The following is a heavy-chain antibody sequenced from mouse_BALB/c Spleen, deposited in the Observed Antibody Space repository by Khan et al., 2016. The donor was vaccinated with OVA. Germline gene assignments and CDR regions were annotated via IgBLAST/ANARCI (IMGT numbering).Heavy chain of an antibody. V-gene: IGHV3-2*02. CDR3: ASELGRYCALDY. D-gene: IGHD4-1*01. CDR1: GYSITSDYA. J-gene: IGHJ4*01. Sequence: EVQLQESGPGLVKPSQSLSLTCNVTGYSITSDYAWNWIRQFPGNKLEWMGYISYSGSTTYNPYFKSRMCIPRDTAKDHFFQQLKAVTSEDTATYYCASELGRYCALDYWGQGTSVTVSS. CDR2: ISYSGST.